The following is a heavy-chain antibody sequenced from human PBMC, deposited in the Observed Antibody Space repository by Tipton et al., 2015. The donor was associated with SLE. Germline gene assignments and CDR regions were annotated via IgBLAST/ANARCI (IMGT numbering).Heavy chain of an antibody. Sequence: GSLRLSCAASGFTFSSYAMSWVRQAPGKGLEWVSYISSSSSTIYYADSVKGRFTISRDNAKNSLYLQMNSLRAEDTAVYYCARHSSNADYMDVWGKGTTVTVSS. CDR3: ARHSSNADYMDV. V-gene: IGHV3-48*04. CDR2: ISSSSSTI. CDR1: GFTFSSYA. J-gene: IGHJ6*03. D-gene: IGHD6-13*01.